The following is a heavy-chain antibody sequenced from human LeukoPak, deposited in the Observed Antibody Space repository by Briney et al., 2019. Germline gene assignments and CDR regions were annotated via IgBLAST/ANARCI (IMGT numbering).Heavy chain of an antibody. J-gene: IGHJ4*02. CDR2: ISGSGGST. Sequence: GGSLILSCAASGFTFTSYAMNWVRQAPGKGLEWVSGISGSGGSTYCADSVKGRFSISRDNSKNTLYLQLNSLRVEDTAEYYCAKAHGGSYHSGIDWGQGTLVIVSS. CDR1: GFTFTSYA. CDR3: AKAHGGSYHSGID. V-gene: IGHV3-23*01. D-gene: IGHD1-26*01.